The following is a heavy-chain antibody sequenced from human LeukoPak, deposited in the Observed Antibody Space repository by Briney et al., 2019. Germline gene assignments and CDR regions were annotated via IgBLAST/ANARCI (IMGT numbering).Heavy chain of an antibody. CDR1: GGSISSYY. J-gene: IGHJ5*02. Sequence: SETLSLTCTVSGGSISSYYWSWIRQPPGKGLECIGYISYSGNINYNPSLESRVTISVDGSKNQFSLKLTSVSAADTAVYYCARGPPFDPWGQGTLVTVSS. CDR3: ARGPPFDP. V-gene: IGHV4-59*01. CDR2: ISYSGNI.